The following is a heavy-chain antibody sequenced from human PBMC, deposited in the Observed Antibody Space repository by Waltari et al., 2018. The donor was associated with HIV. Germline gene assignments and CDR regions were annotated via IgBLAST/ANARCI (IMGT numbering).Heavy chain of an antibody. D-gene: IGHD3-3*01. J-gene: IGHJ4*02. V-gene: IGHV3-21*03. CDR3: ASENFWGGPNN. CDR1: AFIFNTFN. CDR2: ISSTSSFI. Sequence: EVQLVVSGGGLVKPGGSLRLSCVVPAFIFNTFNMKWVRQAPGKGLEWVSSISSTSSFIYYADSLKGRFTVSRDNAKNSLYLQINNLRAEDTAIYYCASENFWGGPNNWGQGTLVTVSS.